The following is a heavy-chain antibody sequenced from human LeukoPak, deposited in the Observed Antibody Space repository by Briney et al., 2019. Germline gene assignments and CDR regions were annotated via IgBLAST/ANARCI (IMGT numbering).Heavy chain of an antibody. V-gene: IGHV4-34*01. CDR3: ARPLYTAMVRVFDY. Sequence: KPSETLSLTCAVYGGSFSGDYWSWIRQPPGKGLEWIGEINHSGSTNYNPSLKSRVTISVDTSKNQFSLKLSSVTAADTAVYYCARPLYTAMVRVFDYWGQGTLVTVSS. J-gene: IGHJ4*02. CDR1: GGSFSGDY. D-gene: IGHD5-18*01. CDR2: INHSGST.